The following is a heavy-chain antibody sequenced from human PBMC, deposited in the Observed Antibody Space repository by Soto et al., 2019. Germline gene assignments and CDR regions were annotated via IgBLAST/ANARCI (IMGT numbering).Heavy chain of an antibody. V-gene: IGHV4-39*01. CDR2: IYYSGST. D-gene: IGHD3-10*01. Sequence: SETLSLTCTVSGGSISSSSYYWGWIRQPPGKGLEWIGSIYYSGSTYYNPSLKSRVTISVDTSKNQFSLKLSSVTAADTAVYYCARQVEDYYGSGSYYKGIDYWGQGTPVTVSS. CDR1: GGSISSSSYY. J-gene: IGHJ4*02. CDR3: ARQVEDYYGSGSYYKGIDY.